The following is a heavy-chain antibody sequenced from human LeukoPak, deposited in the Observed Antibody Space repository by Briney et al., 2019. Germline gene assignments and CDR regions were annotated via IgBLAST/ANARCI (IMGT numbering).Heavy chain of an antibody. CDR2: IYTTGTT. CDR1: DTSINTYY. D-gene: IGHD3-10*01. Sequence: SETLSLTCTVSDTSINTYYWSWIRQPAGKGLEWIGHIYTTGTTNYNPSLKSRVTMSIDTSKNQFSLNLRSVTAADTAVYYCAKVAKYYYGSETYFFFDHWGQGALVTVSS. CDR3: AKVAKYYYGSETYFFFDH. J-gene: IGHJ4*02. V-gene: IGHV4-4*07.